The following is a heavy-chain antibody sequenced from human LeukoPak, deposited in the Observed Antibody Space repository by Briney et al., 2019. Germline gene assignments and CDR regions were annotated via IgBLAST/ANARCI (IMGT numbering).Heavy chain of an antibody. CDR1: GGSISSYY. D-gene: IGHD2-2*01. J-gene: IGHJ3*02. CDR3: ARGCSSTSCYGYDAFDI. Sequence: SETLSLTCTVSGGSISSYYWSWIRQPAGKGLEWIGRIYTSGSTNYNPSLKSRVTMSVDTSKNQFSLKLSSVTAADTAVYYCARGCSSTSCYGYDAFDIWGQGTMVTVSS. CDR2: IYTSGST. V-gene: IGHV4-4*07.